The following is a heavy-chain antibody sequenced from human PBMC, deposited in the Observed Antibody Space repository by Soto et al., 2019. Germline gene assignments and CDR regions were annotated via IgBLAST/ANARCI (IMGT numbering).Heavy chain of an antibody. J-gene: IGHJ5*02. CDR1: GYTFTSYA. CDR2: INAGNGNT. V-gene: IGHV1-3*01. D-gene: IGHD3-22*01. Sequence: QVQLVQSGAEVKKPGASVKVSCKASGYTFTSYAMHWVRQAPGQRLEWMGWINAGNGNTKYSQKFQGRVTITRDTSASTAYMELSSLRSEDTAVYYCAREADPSMIGGFDPWGQGTLVTVSS. CDR3: AREADPSMIGGFDP.